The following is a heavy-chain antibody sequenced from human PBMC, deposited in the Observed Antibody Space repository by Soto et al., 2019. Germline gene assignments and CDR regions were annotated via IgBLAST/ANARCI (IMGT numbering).Heavy chain of an antibody. J-gene: IGHJ4*02. D-gene: IGHD3-9*01. CDR2: IYYSGST. V-gene: IGHV4-59*01. CDR3: ARGSGDILTGYYNGPFDY. CDR1: GGTISSYY. Sequence: SETLSLTCPVSGGTISSYYWSWIRQPPGKGLEWIGYIYYSGSTNYNPSLKSRVTISVDTSKNQFSLKLSSVTAADTAVYYCARGSGDILTGYYNGPFDYWGQGTLVTVSS.